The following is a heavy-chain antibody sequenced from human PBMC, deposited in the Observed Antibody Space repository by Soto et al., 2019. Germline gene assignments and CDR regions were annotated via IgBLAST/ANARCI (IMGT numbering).Heavy chain of an antibody. CDR3: AKDGGWLLCYCYY. V-gene: IGHV3-9*01. CDR2: ISWNSGSI. Sequence: EVQLVESGGGLVQPGRSLRLSCAASGFTFDDYAMHWVRQAPGKGLEWVSGISWNSGSIGYADSVKGRFTISRDNAKNSLYLQMNSLRAEDTALYYCAKDGGWLLCYCYYWGQGTLVTVSS. D-gene: IGHD3-3*01. CDR1: GFTFDDYA. J-gene: IGHJ4*02.